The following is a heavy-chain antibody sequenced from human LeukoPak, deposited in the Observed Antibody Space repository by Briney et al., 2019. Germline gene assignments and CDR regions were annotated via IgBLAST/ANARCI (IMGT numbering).Heavy chain of an antibody. CDR2: INPNSGGT. CDR1: GYTFTGYY. Sequence: ASVKVSCKASGYTFTGYYMHWVRQAPRQGLEWMGWINPNSGGTNYAQKFQGRVTMTRDTSISTAYMELSRLRSDDTAVYYCARALPYYDSSGYLLGDAFDIWGQGTMVTVSS. D-gene: IGHD3-22*01. V-gene: IGHV1-2*02. J-gene: IGHJ3*02. CDR3: ARALPYYDSSGYLLGDAFDI.